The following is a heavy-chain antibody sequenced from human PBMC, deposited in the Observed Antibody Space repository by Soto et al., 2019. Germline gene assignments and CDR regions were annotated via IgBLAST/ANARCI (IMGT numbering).Heavy chain of an antibody. CDR1: GYTFTSYA. CDR2: INAGNGNT. Sequence: VQLVQSGAEEKKPGASEKVSCKASGYTFTSYAIHWVRQAPGQRLEWMGWINAGNGNTKYSQKFQGRVTITRDTSASTAYMELSSLKSEDTAVYYCARGDWWLFDYWGQGTLVTVSS. J-gene: IGHJ4*02. D-gene: IGHD2-8*02. V-gene: IGHV1-3*05. CDR3: ARGDWWLFDY.